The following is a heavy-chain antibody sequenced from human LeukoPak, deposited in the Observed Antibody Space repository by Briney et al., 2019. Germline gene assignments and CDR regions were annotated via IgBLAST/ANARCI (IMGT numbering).Heavy chain of an antibody. V-gene: IGHV3-7*01. CDR2: IKGDGSEK. CDR1: GFTFSTYW. J-gene: IGHJ4*02. CDR3: ARYCSSTSCSDY. D-gene: IGHD2-2*01. Sequence: PGGSLRLSGAASGFTFSTYWMSWVRQAPGKGLEWVANIKGDGSEKYYVDSVKGRFVISRDNAKNEVYLQMNSLRAEDTAMYYCARYCSSTSCSDYWGQGALVTVSS.